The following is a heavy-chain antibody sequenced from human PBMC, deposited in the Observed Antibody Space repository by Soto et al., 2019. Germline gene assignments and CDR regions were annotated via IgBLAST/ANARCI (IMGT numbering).Heavy chain of an antibody. Sequence: VQVVQSGAEVKKPGASVKVSCEASGYTFKTYDLYWVRQAPGQGLEWMGRISAFNGSTEYAQNLQGRVTMTADTSARAAHMELRSLTSDDTGVYYFARGRRYCPIDVCYLPRQADVGGKVTTVTV. V-gene: IGHV1-18*01. CDR2: ISAFNGST. D-gene: IGHD2-8*01. J-gene: IGHJ6*03. CDR3: ARGRRYCPIDVCYLPRQADV. CDR1: GYTFKTYD.